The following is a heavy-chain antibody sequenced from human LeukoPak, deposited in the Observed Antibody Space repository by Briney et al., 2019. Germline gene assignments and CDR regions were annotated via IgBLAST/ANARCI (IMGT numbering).Heavy chain of an antibody. CDR3: ARVWDRYFDY. V-gene: IGHV4-59*10. D-gene: IGHD1-26*01. Sequence: SETLSLTCAVYGGSFSGYYWSWIRQPAGKGPEWIGRIYTSGSTNYNPSLKSRVTMSVDTSKNQFSLKLSSVTAADTAVYYCARVWDRYFDYWGQGTLVTVSS. CDR2: IYTSGST. CDR1: GGSFSGYY. J-gene: IGHJ4*02.